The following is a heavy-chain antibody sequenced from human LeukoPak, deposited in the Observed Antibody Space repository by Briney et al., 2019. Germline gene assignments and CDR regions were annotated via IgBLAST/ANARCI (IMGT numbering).Heavy chain of an antibody. Sequence: SETLSLTCTVSGGSISSYYWSWIRQPPGKGLEWIGYIYYSGSTNYNPSLKSRVTISVDTSKNQFSLKLSSVTAADTAVYYCARHLAAGGGLRRYYFDYWGQGTLVTVSS. V-gene: IGHV4-59*08. D-gene: IGHD5-12*01. J-gene: IGHJ4*02. CDR3: ARHLAAGGGLRRYYFDY. CDR1: GGSISSYY. CDR2: IYYSGST.